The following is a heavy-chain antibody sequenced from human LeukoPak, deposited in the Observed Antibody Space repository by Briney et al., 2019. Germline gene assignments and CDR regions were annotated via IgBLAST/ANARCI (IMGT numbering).Heavy chain of an antibody. CDR2: IYYSGST. V-gene: IGHV4-39*07. J-gene: IGHJ6*03. Sequence: SETLSLTCTVSGGSISSSSYYWGWIRQPPGKGLEWIGSIYYSGSTYYNPSLKSRVTISVDTSKNQFSLKLSSVTAADTAVYYCARGQVPAVNLWFYYYMDVWGKGTTVTVSS. CDR1: GGSISSSSYY. CDR3: ARGQVPAVNLWFYYYMDV. D-gene: IGHD2-2*01.